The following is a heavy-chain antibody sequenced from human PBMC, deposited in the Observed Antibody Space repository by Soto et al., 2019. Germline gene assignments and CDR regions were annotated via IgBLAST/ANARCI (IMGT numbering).Heavy chain of an antibody. Sequence: GGSLRLSCAASGFTFSSYAMSWVRQAPGKGLEWVSAISGSGGSTYYAGSVKGRFTISRDNSKNTRYLQMNSLRAEDTAVYYCAKLELGLGAFDIWGQGTMVTVSS. CDR3: AKLELGLGAFDI. CDR1: GFTFSSYA. J-gene: IGHJ3*02. V-gene: IGHV3-23*01. D-gene: IGHD1-26*01. CDR2: ISGSGGST.